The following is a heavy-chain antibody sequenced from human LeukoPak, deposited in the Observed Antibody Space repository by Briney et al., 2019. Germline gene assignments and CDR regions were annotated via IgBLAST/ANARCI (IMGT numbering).Heavy chain of an antibody. V-gene: IGHV4-39*01. CDR1: GDSISNSGWS. J-gene: IGHJ5*02. CDR2: MPEGENVADNEIP. Sequence: SETLSLTCIVSGDSISNSGWSWGWIRQPPGKGLEWIGTMPEGENVADNEIPSYNPSLKSRVSISADTSKNQLSLKVNSVTAADTASYYCARLTLTGVGGRGWFDAWGQGTLVIVSS. CDR3: ARLTLTGVGGRGWFDA. D-gene: IGHD3-3*01.